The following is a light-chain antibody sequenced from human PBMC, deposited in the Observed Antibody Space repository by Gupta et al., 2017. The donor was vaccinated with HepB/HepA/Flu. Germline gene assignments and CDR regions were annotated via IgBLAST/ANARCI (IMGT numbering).Light chain of an antibody. CDR3: QQYNDWLRT. J-gene: IGKJ1*01. CDR2: DTS. V-gene: IGKV3-15*01. Sequence: EIAMTQSPATLSVSPGERVTLSCRASQSISRNLAWYQQKPGQAPRLLIYDTSTRATGIPARFSGSGSGTEFTLTISSLQSEDFAVYYCQQYNDWLRTFGQGTKVEIK. CDR1: QSISRN.